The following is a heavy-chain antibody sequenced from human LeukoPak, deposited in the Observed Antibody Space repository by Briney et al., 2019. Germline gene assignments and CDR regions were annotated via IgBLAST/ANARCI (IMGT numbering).Heavy chain of an antibody. J-gene: IGHJ5*02. CDR1: GGTFSSYA. CDR2: ITPIFGTA. CDR3: AREADTAMYSWFDP. D-gene: IGHD5-18*01. Sequence: ASVKVSCKASGGTFSSYAISWVRQAPGQGLEWMGGITPIFGTANYAQKFQGRVTITTDESTSTAYMELSSLRSEDTAVYYCAREADTAMYSWFDPWGQGTLVTVSS. V-gene: IGHV1-69*05.